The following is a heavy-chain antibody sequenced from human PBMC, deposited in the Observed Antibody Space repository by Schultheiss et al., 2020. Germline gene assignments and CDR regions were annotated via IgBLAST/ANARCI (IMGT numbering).Heavy chain of an antibody. CDR2: IIPIFGTA. J-gene: IGHJ6*02. Sequence: SVKVSCKASGGTFSSYAISWVRQAPGQGLEWMGGIIPIFGTANYAQKFQGRVTITADESTSTAYMELSSLRSEDTAVYYCASREGYCSGGSCYALAFRVSYYYYGMDVWGQGTAVTVCS. V-gene: IGHV1-69*13. CDR3: ASREGYCSGGSCYALAFRVSYYYYGMDV. D-gene: IGHD2-15*01. CDR1: GGTFSSYA.